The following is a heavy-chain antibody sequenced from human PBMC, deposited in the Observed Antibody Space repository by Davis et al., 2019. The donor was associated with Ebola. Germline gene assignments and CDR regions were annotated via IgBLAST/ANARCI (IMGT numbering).Heavy chain of an antibody. Sequence: GESLKISCAASGFTFSSYWMHWVRQAPGKGLEWVSSISSSSSYIYYADSVKGRFTISGDNAKNSLYLQMNSLRAEDTAVYYCARECSDGVHWWFDPWGQGTLVTASS. CDR2: ISSSSSYI. CDR3: ARECSDGVHWWFDP. D-gene: IGHD2-15*01. V-gene: IGHV3-21*04. CDR1: GFTFSSYW. J-gene: IGHJ5*02.